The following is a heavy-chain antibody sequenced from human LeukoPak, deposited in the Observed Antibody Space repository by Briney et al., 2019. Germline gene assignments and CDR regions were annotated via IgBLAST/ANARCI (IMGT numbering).Heavy chain of an antibody. Sequence: SETLSLTCTVSGGSISSYYWGWIRQPPGKGLEWIGEINHSGSTNYNPSLKSRVTISVDTSKNQFSLKLSSVTAADTAVYYCARRYSSGWYALGWFDPWGQGTLVTVSS. V-gene: IGHV4-34*01. CDR1: GGSISSYY. D-gene: IGHD6-19*01. CDR3: ARRYSSGWYALGWFDP. CDR2: INHSGST. J-gene: IGHJ5*02.